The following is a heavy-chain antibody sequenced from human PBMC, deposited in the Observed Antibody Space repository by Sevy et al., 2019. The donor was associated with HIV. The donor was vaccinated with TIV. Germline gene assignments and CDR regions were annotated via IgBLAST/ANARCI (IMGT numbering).Heavy chain of an antibody. J-gene: IGHJ1*01. CDR1: GFTFSTYV. CDR3: AKDPERIGAPTFQH. V-gene: IGHV3-23*01. CDR2: ISGSGGST. Sequence: GGSLRLSCAASGFTFSTYVMTWVRQAPGKGLEWVSAISGSGGSTYYADSVKGRFTISRDNSKNTLYLQMNSLRAEDTAVYYSAKDPERIGAPTFQHWGQGTLVTVSS.